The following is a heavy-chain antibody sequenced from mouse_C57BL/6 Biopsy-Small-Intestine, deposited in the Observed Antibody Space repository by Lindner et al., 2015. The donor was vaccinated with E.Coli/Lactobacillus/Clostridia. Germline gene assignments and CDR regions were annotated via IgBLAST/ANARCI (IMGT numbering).Heavy chain of an antibody. Sequence: VQLQESGPELVKPGASVKMSCKASGYKFTSYVIHWVKEKPGRGLEWIGYIHPHGDDTEYSEKFKGKATLTSDNLSSTAYMELSSLTSEDSAVYYCTRYYEYALDNWGQGTTLTVSS. CDR2: IHPHGDDT. D-gene: IGHD2-4*01. CDR3: TRYYEYALDN. V-gene: IGHV1-14*01. CDR1: GYKFTSYV. J-gene: IGHJ2*01.